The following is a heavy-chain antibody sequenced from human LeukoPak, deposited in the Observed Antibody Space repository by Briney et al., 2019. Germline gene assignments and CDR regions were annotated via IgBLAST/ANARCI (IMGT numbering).Heavy chain of an antibody. D-gene: IGHD3-10*01. Sequence: SETLSLTCTVSGGPVSSGSYYWSWIRQPPGKGLEWIGYIYYSGSTNYNPSLKSRVTISVDTSKNQFSLKLSSVTAADTAVYYCAREYYGSGSSGMDVWGQGTTVTVSS. V-gene: IGHV4-61*01. J-gene: IGHJ6*02. CDR3: AREYYGSGSSGMDV. CDR2: IYYSGST. CDR1: GGPVSSGSYY.